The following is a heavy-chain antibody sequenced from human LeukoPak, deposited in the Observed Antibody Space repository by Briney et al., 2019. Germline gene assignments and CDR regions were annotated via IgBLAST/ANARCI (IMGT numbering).Heavy chain of an antibody. CDR2: INHRGST. D-gene: IGHD3-10*01. V-gene: IGHV4-34*01. CDR3: ARRLLWFGELFYWFDP. Sequence: SETLSLTCAVYGGSFSGYYWSWIRQPPGKGLEWIGEINHRGSTNYNPSLKSRVTISVDTSKNQFSLKLSSVTAADTAVYYCARRLLWFGELFYWFDPWGQGTLVTVSS. CDR1: GGSFSGYY. J-gene: IGHJ5*02.